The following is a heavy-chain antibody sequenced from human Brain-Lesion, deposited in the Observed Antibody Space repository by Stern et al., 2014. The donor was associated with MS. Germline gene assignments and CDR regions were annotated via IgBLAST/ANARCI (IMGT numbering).Heavy chain of an antibody. V-gene: IGHV4-61*02. J-gene: IGHJ6*02. CDR3: ARGRVVPGFQYYATDV. Sequence: QLQLQESGPGLVKPSQTLSLSCTVSGGSISSGGYYWSWIRQPAGKGLEWIGRIFNSGSTSSNPPLQSRVTLSIEPSKNPFFLGLNSMTAADTAVYYCARGRVVPGFQYYATDVWGQGTTVIVSS. D-gene: IGHD2-2*01. CDR1: GGSISSGGYY. CDR2: IFNSGST.